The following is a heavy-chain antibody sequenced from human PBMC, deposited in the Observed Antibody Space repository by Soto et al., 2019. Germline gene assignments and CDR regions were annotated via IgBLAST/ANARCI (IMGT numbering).Heavy chain of an antibody. J-gene: IGHJ4*02. V-gene: IGHV3-33*01. CDR3: AREKITGSSGWYGWVFDY. Sequence: GGSLRLSCAASGFTFSSYGMHWVRQAPGKGLEWVAVIWYDGSNKYYADSVKGRFTISRDNSKNTLYLQMNSLRAEDTAVYYCAREKITGSSGWYGWVFDYWGQGTLVTVSS. D-gene: IGHD6-19*01. CDR1: GFTFSSYG. CDR2: IWYDGSNK.